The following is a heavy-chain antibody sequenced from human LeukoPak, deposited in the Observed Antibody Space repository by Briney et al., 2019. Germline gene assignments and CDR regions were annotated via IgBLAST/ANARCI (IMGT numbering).Heavy chain of an antibody. CDR3: ARAGGYCSGGSCYPHWFDP. D-gene: IGHD2-15*01. V-gene: IGHV1-18*01. CDR1: GYTFTSYG. J-gene: IGHJ5*02. Sequence: ASVKVSCKASGYTFTSYGISWVRQAPGQGLEWMGWISAYNGNTNYAQKLQGRVTMTTDTSTSTAYMELRSLRSDDTAVYYCARAGGYCSGGSCYPHWFDPWGQGTLVTVSS. CDR2: ISAYNGNT.